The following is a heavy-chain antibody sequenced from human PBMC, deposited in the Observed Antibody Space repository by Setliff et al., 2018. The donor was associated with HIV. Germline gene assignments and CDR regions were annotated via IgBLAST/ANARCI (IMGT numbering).Heavy chain of an antibody. D-gene: IGHD5-18*01. V-gene: IGHV4-39*07. CDR3: GRLSETAMASFDS. CDR2: IYYSGST. CDR1: GGSVSSTSNY. Sequence: SETLSLTCSVSGGSVSSTSNYWGWIRQPPGKGLEWIGSIYYSGSTYYNPSLKSRVTISVDTSKNQFSLKLTSVTAADTAVYYCGRLSETAMASFDSWGQGTLVTVSS. J-gene: IGHJ4*02.